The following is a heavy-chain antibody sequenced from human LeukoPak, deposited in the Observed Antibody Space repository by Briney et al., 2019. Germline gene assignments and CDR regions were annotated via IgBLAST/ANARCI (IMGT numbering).Heavy chain of an antibody. CDR2: ISAYNGNT. D-gene: IGHD2-15*01. V-gene: IGHV1-18*01. Sequence: ASVKVSCKASGYSFNNYGISWVRQAPEQGLEWMGRISAYNGNTNYAQKLQGRVTMTTDTSTSTAYMELRGLRSDDTAVYYCARDSADCSGSSCYSAEYFQHWGQGTLVTVSS. CDR1: GYSFNNYG. J-gene: IGHJ1*01. CDR3: ARDSADCSGSSCYSAEYFQH.